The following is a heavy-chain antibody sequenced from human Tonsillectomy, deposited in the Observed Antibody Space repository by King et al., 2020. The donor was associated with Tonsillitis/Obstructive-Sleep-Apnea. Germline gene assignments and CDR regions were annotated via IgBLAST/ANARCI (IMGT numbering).Heavy chain of an antibody. CDR2: IYYSGRT. V-gene: IGHV4-39*01. Sequence: QLQESGPGLVKPSETLSLTCTVSGGSISSSSYYWGWIRQSPGKGLEWIGSIYYSGRTYCNPSLKSRVTIFVDSFKNQFSLKLSSVTAADTAVYYCASLYRVLYDGWFDPWGQGTLVTVSS. D-gene: IGHD2-2*02. CDR3: ASLYRVLYDGWFDP. CDR1: GGSISSSSYY. J-gene: IGHJ5*02.